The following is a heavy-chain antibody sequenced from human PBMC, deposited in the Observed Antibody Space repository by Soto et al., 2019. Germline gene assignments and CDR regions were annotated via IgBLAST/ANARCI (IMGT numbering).Heavy chain of an antibody. CDR3: TRAAFGDGMDL. Sequence: EVQLVESGGGLVQPGGSLRLSCAAFGVTYNSYDMHWVRQVSGKGLEWVSSMGGAGAREYADSVKGRFIIFRDNAKNSWYLQMDSLRAGDTAVYYCTRAAFGDGMDLWGQGTPVTVSS. CDR2: MGGAGAR. V-gene: IGHV3-13*01. J-gene: IGHJ6*02. CDR1: GVTYNSYD. D-gene: IGHD3-10*01.